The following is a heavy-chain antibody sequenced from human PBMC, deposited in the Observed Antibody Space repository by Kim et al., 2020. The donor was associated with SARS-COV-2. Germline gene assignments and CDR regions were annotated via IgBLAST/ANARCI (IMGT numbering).Heavy chain of an antibody. CDR3: AKDLGPNNYHWYGHAS. Sequence: RGSLRLSCAASGFIFSDYGMSWVRQAPGKGLEWVSAISERGTDPQYADSVRGRFTISRDNSKNVLYLQMNSLRVEDTATYYCAKDLGPNNYHWYGHASWSLGTLVTVAS. CDR1: GFIFSDYG. D-gene: IGHD1-1*01. V-gene: IGHV3-23*05. CDR2: ISERGTDP. J-gene: IGHJ1*01.